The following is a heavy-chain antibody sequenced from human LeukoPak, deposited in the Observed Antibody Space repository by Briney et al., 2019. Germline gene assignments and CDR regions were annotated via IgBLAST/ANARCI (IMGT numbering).Heavy chain of an antibody. D-gene: IGHD6-13*01. CDR3: ARDPPILTGIAAEY. V-gene: IGHV1-18*04. CDR1: GYTFTSYG. J-gene: IGHJ4*02. Sequence: ASVKVSCKASGYTFTSYGIRWVRQAPGQGLEWMGCISAYNGNTNYAQKLQGRVTMTTDTSTSTAYMELRSLRADDTAVYYCARDPPILTGIAAEYWGQGTLVTVSS. CDR2: ISAYNGNT.